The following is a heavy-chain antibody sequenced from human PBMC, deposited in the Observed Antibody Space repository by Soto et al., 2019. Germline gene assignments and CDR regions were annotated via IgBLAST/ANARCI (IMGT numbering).Heavy chain of an antibody. V-gene: IGHV1-18*01. Sequence: GASVKVSCKASGYTLKNYGIGWVRQAPGLGPEWVGWIKVDNGDTKYAEKLQGRVTLTTGTSTSTAYMELRNLRSDDTAFYYCARSRYYFDYWGQGTLVTVSS. CDR1: GYTLKNYG. CDR3: ARSRYYFDY. CDR2: IKVDNGDT. J-gene: IGHJ4*02.